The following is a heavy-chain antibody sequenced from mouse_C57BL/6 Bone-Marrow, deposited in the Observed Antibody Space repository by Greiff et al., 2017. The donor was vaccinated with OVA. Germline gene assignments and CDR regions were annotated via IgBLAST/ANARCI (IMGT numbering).Heavy chain of an antibody. CDR1: GYTFTSYW. CDR3: ARDDWDRFDY. J-gene: IGHJ2*01. CDR2: IHPNSGST. D-gene: IGHD4-1*01. V-gene: IGHV1-64*01. Sequence: VQLQQPGAELVKPGASVKLSCKASGYTFTSYWMHWVKQRPGQGLEWIGMIHPNSGSTNYNEKFKSKATLTVDKSSSTAYMQRSSLTSEDSAVYYCARDDWDRFDYWGQGTTLTVSS.